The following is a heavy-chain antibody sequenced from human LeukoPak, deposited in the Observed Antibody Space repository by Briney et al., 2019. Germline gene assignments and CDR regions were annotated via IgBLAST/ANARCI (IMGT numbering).Heavy chain of an antibody. CDR2: IYYSGST. CDR1: GGSISSSSYY. CDR3: ARDYYDSSGHIVFDY. J-gene: IGHJ4*02. D-gene: IGHD3-22*01. V-gene: IGHV4-39*02. Sequence: SETLSLTCTVSGGSISSSSYYWGWIRQPPGKGLEWIGSIYYSGSTYYNPSLKSRVTISVDTSKNQFSLKLSSVTAADTAVYYCARDYYDSSGHIVFDYWGQGTLVTVSS.